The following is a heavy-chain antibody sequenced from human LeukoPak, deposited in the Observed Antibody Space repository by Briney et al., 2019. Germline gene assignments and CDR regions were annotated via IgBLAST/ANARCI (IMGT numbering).Heavy chain of an antibody. CDR3: ATFPLYYYDSSGYYSMGNPFDY. J-gene: IGHJ4*02. V-gene: IGHV1-18*01. CDR1: GYTFTSYG. D-gene: IGHD3-22*01. CDR2: ISAYNGNT. Sequence: ASVKVSCKASGYTFTSYGISWVRQAPGQGLEWMGWISAYNGNTNYAQKLQGRVTMTTDTSTSTAYMELRSLRSDDTAVYYCATFPLYYYDSSGYYSMGNPFDYWGQGTLVTVSS.